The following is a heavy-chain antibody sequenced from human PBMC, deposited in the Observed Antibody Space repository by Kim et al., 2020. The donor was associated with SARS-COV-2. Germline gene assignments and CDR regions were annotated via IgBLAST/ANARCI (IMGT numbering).Heavy chain of an antibody. CDR2: ISGSGGST. D-gene: IGHD2-15*01. CDR3: AKADVNVVVAATLLNY. Sequence: GGSLRHSCAASGFTFSSYAMSWVRQAPGKGLEWVSAISGSGGSTYYADSVKGRFTISRDNPKNTLYLQMNSLRAEDTAVYYCAKADVNVVVAATLLNYWGQGTLVTVSS. J-gene: IGHJ4*02. V-gene: IGHV3-23*01. CDR1: GFTFSSYA.